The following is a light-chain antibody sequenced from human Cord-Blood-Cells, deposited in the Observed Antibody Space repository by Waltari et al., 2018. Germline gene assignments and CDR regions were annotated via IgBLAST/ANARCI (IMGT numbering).Light chain of an antibody. J-gene: IGLJ2*01. CDR2: DVS. V-gene: IGLV2-14*01. CDR1: SSDVGGYNY. Sequence: QSALTQPASVSGSPGQSIPISCTGTSSDVGGYNYVSWYQQHPGQAPKLMIYDVSKRPSGVSYRFSGSKSGNTASLTISGLQAEDEADYYCSSYTSSSTLVVFGGGTKLTVL. CDR3: SSYTSSSTLVV.